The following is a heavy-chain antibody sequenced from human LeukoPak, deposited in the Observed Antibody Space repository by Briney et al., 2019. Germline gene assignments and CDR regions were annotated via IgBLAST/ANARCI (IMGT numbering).Heavy chain of an antibody. CDR2: INGGGST. Sequence: GGSLRLSCAASGFTFSSYAMNWVRQAPGKGLEWVSGINGGGSTYYADSVKGRFTISRDNSKNSLFVQMNSLRAEDTAVYFCAKSRSGSANWALQIFDNWGQGTLVTVSS. V-gene: IGHV3-23*01. J-gene: IGHJ4*02. CDR3: AKSRSGSANWALQIFDN. D-gene: IGHD1-1*01. CDR1: GFTFSSYA.